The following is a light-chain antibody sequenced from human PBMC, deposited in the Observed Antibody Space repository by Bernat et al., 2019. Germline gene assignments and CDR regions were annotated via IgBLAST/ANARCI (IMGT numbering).Light chain of an antibody. V-gene: IGKV1-39*01. CDR2: AAS. J-gene: IGKJ4*01. Sequence: DIQMTQSPSSLSASVGDRVTITCRASQSISSHLNWYQQKPGKAPKHLIYAASSLQSGVPSRFSGSGSGTDFTLTISSLQPEDFATYYCQQSYTTPLTFRGGTKVEIK. CDR1: QSISSH. CDR3: QQSYTTPLT.